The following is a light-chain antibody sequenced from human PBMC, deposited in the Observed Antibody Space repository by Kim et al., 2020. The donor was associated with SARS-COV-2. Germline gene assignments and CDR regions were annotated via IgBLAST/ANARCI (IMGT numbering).Light chain of an antibody. CDR1: QSVSSN. CDR3: QQYNNWPPIT. CDR2: GAS. V-gene: IGKV3-15*01. Sequence: EIVMTQSPATLSVSPGERATLSCRASQSVSSNLAWYQQKPGQAPRLLIYGASTRATGIPARFSDSGSGTEFTLTISSLQSEDFAVYYRQQYNNWPPITFGQGTRLEIK. J-gene: IGKJ5*01.